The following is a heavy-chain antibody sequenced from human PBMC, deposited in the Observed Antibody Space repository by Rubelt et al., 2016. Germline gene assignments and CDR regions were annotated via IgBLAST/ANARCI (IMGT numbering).Heavy chain of an antibody. D-gene: IGHD3-22*01. V-gene: IGHV3-15*07. Sequence: EVQLVESGGGLVKPGGSLRLSCAASGFTFSNAWMNWVRQAPGKGLEWVGRIKSKTDGGTTDYAAPVKGRFTISRDDSKNTLYLQMNSLKTEDTAVYYCTTIAYYYDSSGYYSDAFDIWGQGTMVTVSS. CDR2: IKSKTDGGTT. J-gene: IGHJ3*02. CDR3: TTIAYYYDSSGYYSDAFDI. CDR1: GFTFSNAW.